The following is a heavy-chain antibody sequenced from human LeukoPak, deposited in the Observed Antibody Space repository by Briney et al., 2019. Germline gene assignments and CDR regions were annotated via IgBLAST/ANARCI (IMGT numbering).Heavy chain of an antibody. Sequence: GSLRLSCAASGFTFSSYATSWVRQAPGKGLEWIGSIYYSGSTYYNPSLKSRVTISVDTSKNQFSLKLSSVTAADTAVYYCARSPGYRVFDYWGQGTLVTVSS. V-gene: IGHV4-39*01. J-gene: IGHJ4*02. D-gene: IGHD6-13*01. CDR3: ARSPGYRVFDY. CDR2: IYYSGST. CDR1: GFTFSSYA.